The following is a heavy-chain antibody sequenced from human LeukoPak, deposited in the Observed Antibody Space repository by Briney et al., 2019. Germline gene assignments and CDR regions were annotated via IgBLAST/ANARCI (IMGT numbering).Heavy chain of an antibody. CDR1: GGSITSTGYY. CDR2: IFYGGNM. J-gene: IGHJ6*02. Sequence: SETLSLTCAVSGGSITSTGYYWGWIRQPPGKGLEWIGSIFYGGNMYYNPSLKSRVTISIDTPKNQFSLKLSSVTAADTAVYYCARVMKISDWLLNYYYYYGMDVWGQGTTVTVSS. V-gene: IGHV4-39*07. D-gene: IGHD3-9*01. CDR3: ARVMKISDWLLNYYYYYGMDV.